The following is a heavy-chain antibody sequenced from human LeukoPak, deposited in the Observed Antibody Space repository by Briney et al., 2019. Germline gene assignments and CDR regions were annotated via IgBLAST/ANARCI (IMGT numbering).Heavy chain of an antibody. CDR3: ARLDIVLMVYDH. J-gene: IGHJ4*02. Sequence: ASVKVSCKASGYIFTNYDINWVRQATGQGLEWMGWMTPNSGDTGYAQKFQGRVTITTDESTSTAYMELSSLRSEDTAVYYCARLDIVLMVYDHWGQGTLVTVSS. CDR2: MTPNSGDT. CDR1: GYIFTNYD. V-gene: IGHV1-8*03. D-gene: IGHD2-8*01.